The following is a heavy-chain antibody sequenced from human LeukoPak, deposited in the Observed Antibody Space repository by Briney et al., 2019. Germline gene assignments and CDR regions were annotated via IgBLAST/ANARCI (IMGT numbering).Heavy chain of an antibody. CDR2: ISGDGNYI. V-gene: IGHV3-21*01. D-gene: IGHD3/OR15-3a*01. CDR3: ARVAFGLYVMDV. Sequence: GGSLRLSCAVSEFTFSTYSMNWVRQAPGKGLEWVSSISGDGNYIYYADSLKGRFTISRDNAKNSLYLQMISLRAEDTAEYYCARVAFGLYVMDVWGQGTTVTVSS. CDR1: EFTFSTYS. J-gene: IGHJ6*02.